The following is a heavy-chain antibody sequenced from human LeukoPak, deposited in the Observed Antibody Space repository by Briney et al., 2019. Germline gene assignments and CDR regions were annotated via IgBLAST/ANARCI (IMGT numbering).Heavy chain of an antibody. Sequence: PSQTLSLTCTVSGDSINSNNYYWSWIRQPAGKGLEWIGRIYSSGRTNYNPSLKSRVTISVDTSKNQFSLKLSSVTAADTAVYYCARGREVAAAGTRDWGQGTLVTVSS. CDR2: IYSSGRT. J-gene: IGHJ4*02. V-gene: IGHV4-61*02. CDR1: GDSINSNNYY. CDR3: ARGREVAAAGTRD. D-gene: IGHD6-13*01.